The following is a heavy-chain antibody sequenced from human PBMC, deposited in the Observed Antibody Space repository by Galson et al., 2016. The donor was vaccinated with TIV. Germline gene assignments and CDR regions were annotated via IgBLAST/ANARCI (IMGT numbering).Heavy chain of an antibody. D-gene: IGHD2/OR15-2a*01. Sequence: ALVKPTQTLTLTCSFSGFSLSTTGVGVGWIRQPPGGALEWLGVIYWDDDKRYGPSLTNRLTLTGYTSKNQVVLTMTNLDPVDTGTYFCAHIRITLIPDAFYVWGQGTVVTVSS. CDR1: GFSLSTTGVG. CDR3: AHIRITLIPDAFYV. CDR2: IYWDDDK. V-gene: IGHV2-5*05. J-gene: IGHJ3*01.